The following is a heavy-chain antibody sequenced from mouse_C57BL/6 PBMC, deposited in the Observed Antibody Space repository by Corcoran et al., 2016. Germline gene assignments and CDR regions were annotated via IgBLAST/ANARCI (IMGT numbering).Heavy chain of an antibody. CDR2: INPNNGGT. CDR1: GYTFTDYY. CDR3: ARERGSSSGYVFAY. Sequence: EVQLQQSGPELVKPGASVKISCKASGYTFTDYYMNWVKQSHGKSLEWIGDINPNNGGTSYNQKFKGKATLTVDKSSSTAYMELRSLTSEDSAVYYCARERGSSSGYVFAYWGQGTLVTVSA. D-gene: IGHD3-2*02. V-gene: IGHV1-26*01. J-gene: IGHJ3*01.